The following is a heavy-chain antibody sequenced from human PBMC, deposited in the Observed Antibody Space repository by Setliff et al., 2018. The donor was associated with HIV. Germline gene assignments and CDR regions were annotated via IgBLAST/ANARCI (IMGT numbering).Heavy chain of an antibody. CDR1: GFTFSSYW. Sequence: GGSLRLSCAASGFTFSSYWMHWVRQLPGKGLVWVSRINTDGSSSDYADSVKGRFTISRDNAKDTLYLQMNSLRADDTALYYCARVWFGNIEALPHWGRGTLVTVSS. CDR2: INTDGSSS. J-gene: IGHJ4*02. V-gene: IGHV3-74*01. CDR3: ARVWFGNIEALPH. D-gene: IGHD3-10*01.